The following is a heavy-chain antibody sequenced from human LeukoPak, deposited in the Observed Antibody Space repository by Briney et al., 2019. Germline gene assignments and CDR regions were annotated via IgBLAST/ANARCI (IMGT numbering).Heavy chain of an antibody. V-gene: IGHV3-23*01. CDR3: ARDPEGSWGFDY. CDR2: LSGSGGGT. D-gene: IGHD1-26*01. CDR1: GITLSNYG. Sequence: GGSLRLSCAVSGITLSNYGMSWVRQAPGKGLEWVAGLSGSGGGTNYADSVQGRFTISRDNAKNSLYLQMNSLRAEDTAVYYCARDPEGSWGFDYWGQGTLVTVSS. J-gene: IGHJ4*02.